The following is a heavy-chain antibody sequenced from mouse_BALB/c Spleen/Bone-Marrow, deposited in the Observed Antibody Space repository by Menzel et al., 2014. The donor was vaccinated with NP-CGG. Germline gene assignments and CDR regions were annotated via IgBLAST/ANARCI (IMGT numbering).Heavy chain of an antibody. CDR1: GYTFTTYP. J-gene: IGHJ3*01. V-gene: IGHV1-47*01. CDR2: FHPYNDDV. CDR3: ARGWGFAY. Sequence: QVQLKQSGAELVKPGASVKMSCKAFGYTFTTYPIEWMKQNHGKSLEWIGNFHPYNDDVNYNEKFKGKAKLTVEKSSSTVYLESSRLTSDDSALDYSARGWGFAYWGQGTLVTVSA. D-gene: IGHD1-1*02.